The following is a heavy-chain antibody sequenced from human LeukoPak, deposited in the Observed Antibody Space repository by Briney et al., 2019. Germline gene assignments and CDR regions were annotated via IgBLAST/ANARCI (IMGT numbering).Heavy chain of an antibody. CDR2: ISSNSNYI. CDR1: EFTFDGYT. V-gene: IGHV3-21*01. CDR3: ATDSSCWY. J-gene: IGHJ4*02. D-gene: IGHD3-22*01. Sequence: GGSLRLSCASSEFTFDGYTMNWLRQAPEKGLEGVSAISSNSNYIYYADSEKGRFTISRDNDKNLVFLKMNLMRDEDTALYYCATDSSCWYWGQGTLVTVSS.